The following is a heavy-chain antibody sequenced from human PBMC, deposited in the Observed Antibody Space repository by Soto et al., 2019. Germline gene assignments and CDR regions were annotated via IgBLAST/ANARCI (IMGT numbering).Heavy chain of an antibody. Sequence: ASVKVSCKASGGTFSSYAISWVRQAPGQGLEWMGGIIPIFGTANYAQKFQGRVTITADESTSTAYMELSSLRSEDTAVYYCAGGQNYYDSSGYEYVYYYGMDVWGQGTTVTVSS. CDR2: IIPIFGTA. CDR1: GGTFSSYA. D-gene: IGHD3-22*01. J-gene: IGHJ6*02. CDR3: AGGQNYYDSSGYEYVYYYGMDV. V-gene: IGHV1-69*13.